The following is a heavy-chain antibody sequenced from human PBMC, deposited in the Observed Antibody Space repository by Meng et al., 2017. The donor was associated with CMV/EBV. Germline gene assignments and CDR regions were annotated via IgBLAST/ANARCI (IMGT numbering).Heavy chain of an antibody. CDR2: IHYSGAP. CDR1: GGSITSSHR. J-gene: IGHJ6*02. CDR3: ARGIVVFPALSPHYYGLDV. D-gene: IGHD2-2*01. Sequence: SETLSLTCGVSGGSITSSHRWTWVRQSPEKGLEWIGEIHYSGAPNYNPSVKSRVNISMDKSKNQFALHLTSVTAADAAVYYCARGIVVFPALSPHYYGLDVWGPGTTVTVSS. V-gene: IGHV4/OR15-8*02.